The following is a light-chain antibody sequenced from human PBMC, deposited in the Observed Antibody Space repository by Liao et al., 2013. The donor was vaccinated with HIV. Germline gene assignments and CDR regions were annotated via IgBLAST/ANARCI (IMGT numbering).Light chain of an antibody. J-gene: IGLJ1*01. V-gene: IGLV3-1*01. CDR3: QAWDSSFYV. CDR2: QDT. CDR1: KLGDKY. Sequence: SYELTQPPSVSVSPGQTASFTCSGDKLGDKYVCWYQQKPGQSPILVIYQDTKRPSGIPERFSGSNSGNTATLTISGTQALDEADYYCQAWDSSFYVFGTGTKVTVL.